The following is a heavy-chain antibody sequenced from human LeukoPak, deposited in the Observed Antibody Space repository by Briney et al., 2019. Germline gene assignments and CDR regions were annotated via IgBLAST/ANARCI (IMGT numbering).Heavy chain of an antibody. Sequence: GGSLRLSCAASGFAFSTYEMSWVRQAPGKGLEWIADITISGHTKNYADSVKGRFAISRDNARSSLYLQMNSLRVEDTGVFYCARGDPHADLWGQGTLVTVSS. CDR1: GFAFSTYE. CDR2: ITISGHTK. V-gene: IGHV3-48*03. CDR3: ARGDPHADL. J-gene: IGHJ5*02.